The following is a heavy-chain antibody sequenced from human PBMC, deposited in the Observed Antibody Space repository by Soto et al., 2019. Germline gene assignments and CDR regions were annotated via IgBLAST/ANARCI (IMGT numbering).Heavy chain of an antibody. J-gene: IGHJ4*02. D-gene: IGHD2-2*01. CDR1: GGTFSSYA. V-gene: IGHV1-69*13. CDR3: ARDLGHRVPAAMTHSFDY. Sequence: ASVKVSCKASGGTFSSYAISWVRQAPGQGLEWMGGIIPIFGTANYAQKFQGRVTITAGESTGTAYIELGSLRSEDTAVYYCARDLGHRVPAAMTHSFDYWGQGTLVTVSS. CDR2: IIPIFGTA.